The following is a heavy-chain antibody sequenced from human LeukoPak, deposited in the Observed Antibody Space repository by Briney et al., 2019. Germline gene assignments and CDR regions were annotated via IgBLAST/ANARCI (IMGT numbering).Heavy chain of an antibody. V-gene: IGHV3-53*01. CDR2: IYSGGST. CDR3: ARSAGQIDY. D-gene: IGHD6-13*01. J-gene: IGHJ4*02. CDR1: GFTVNNTY. Sequence: PGGSLRLSCAASGFTVNNTYMSWVRQAPGKGLEWVSVIYSGGSTYYAGSVKGRFTISRDNSKNTLYLEMNSLRAEDTAVYYCARSAGQIDYWGQGTLVTVSS.